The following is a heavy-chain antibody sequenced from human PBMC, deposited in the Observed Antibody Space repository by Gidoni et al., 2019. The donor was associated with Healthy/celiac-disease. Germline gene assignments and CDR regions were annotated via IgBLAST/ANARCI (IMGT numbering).Heavy chain of an antibody. CDR3: ARMDAPTV. J-gene: IGHJ3*01. CDR1: GGSISSSSYY. V-gene: IGHV4-39*01. Sequence: QLQLQESGPGLVTPSETLSLTCTLSGGSISSSSYYWGWLRQPPGKGLEWIGSIYYSGSTCYTPSLKSRVTISVDTSKNQFSLKLSSVTAADTAVYYCARMDAPTVWGQGTMVTVSS. CDR2: IYYSGST.